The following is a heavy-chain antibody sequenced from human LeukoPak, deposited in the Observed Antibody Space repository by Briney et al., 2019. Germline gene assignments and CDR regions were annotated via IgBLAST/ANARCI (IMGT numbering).Heavy chain of an antibody. CDR1: GFPLSSYA. D-gene: IGHD3-22*01. V-gene: IGHV3-23*01. J-gene: IGHJ3*02. CDR3: AKVRMITMIAYDAFDI. Sequence: PGGSLRLSCAASGFPLSSYAMSWVRQVPGKGLEWVSATSSSDDGTYHADSVRGRFTIYRDNFRNTLYLQMNSLRAEDTAVYYCAKVRMITMIAYDAFDIWGQGTMVTVSS. CDR2: TSSSDDGT.